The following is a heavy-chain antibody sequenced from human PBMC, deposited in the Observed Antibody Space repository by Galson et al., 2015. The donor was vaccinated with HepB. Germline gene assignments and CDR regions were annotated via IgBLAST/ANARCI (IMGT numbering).Heavy chain of an antibody. V-gene: IGHV3-30-3*01. Sequence: SLRLSCAASGFTFSSYAMHWVRQAPGKGLEWVAVISYDGSNKYYADSVKGRFTISRDNSKNTLYLQMNSLRAEDTAVYYCARFYSSGPCFDYWGQGTLVTVSS. CDR2: ISYDGSNK. J-gene: IGHJ4*02. D-gene: IGHD6-19*01. CDR1: GFTFSSYA. CDR3: ARFYSSGPCFDY.